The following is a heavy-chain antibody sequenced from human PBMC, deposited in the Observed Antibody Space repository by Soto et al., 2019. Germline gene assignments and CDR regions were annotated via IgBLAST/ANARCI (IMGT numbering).Heavy chain of an antibody. D-gene: IGHD1-1*01. V-gene: IGHV4-59*08. CDR2: IYYSGST. J-gene: IGHJ6*02. CDR1: GGSISSYY. CDR3: AGEGTWAGYSYYAMDV. Sequence: QVQLQESGPGLVKPSETLSLTCTVSGGSISSYYWNWIRQPPGKGLEWIGYIYYSGSTNYSPSLNGRVTLSVDTSKNQCSLRRSSVTASDTAVYYCAGEGTWAGYSYYAMDVWGQGTTVTVSS.